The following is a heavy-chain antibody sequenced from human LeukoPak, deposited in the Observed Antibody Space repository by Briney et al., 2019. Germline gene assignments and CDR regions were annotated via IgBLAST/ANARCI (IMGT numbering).Heavy chain of an antibody. CDR1: RFTFSGYS. J-gene: IGHJ5*02. Sequence: GGSLRLSCAAYRFTFSGYSRNWVRQAPGKGLEWVSKISSTSSTTYYADSVKGRFTISRDNANNSLYLQMNSLRDEDTAVYYCAREGSSWSGGNWFDPWGQGTRVTVSA. D-gene: IGHD6-13*01. CDR3: AREGSSWSGGNWFDP. V-gene: IGHV3-48*02. CDR2: ISSTSSTT.